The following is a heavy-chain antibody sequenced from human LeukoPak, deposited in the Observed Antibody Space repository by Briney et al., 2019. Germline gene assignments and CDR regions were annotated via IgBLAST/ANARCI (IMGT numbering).Heavy chain of an antibody. CDR3: ARDTGRITMVRGAKYYYYMDV. V-gene: IGHV4-59*01. Sequence: SETLSLTCTVSGGSISSYYWSWIRQPPGKGLEWIGYIYYSGSTNYNPSLKSRVTISVDTSKNQFSLKLSSVTAEDTAVYYCARDTGRITMVRGAKYYYYMDVWGKGTTVTVSS. J-gene: IGHJ6*03. D-gene: IGHD3-10*01. CDR2: IYYSGST. CDR1: GGSISSYY.